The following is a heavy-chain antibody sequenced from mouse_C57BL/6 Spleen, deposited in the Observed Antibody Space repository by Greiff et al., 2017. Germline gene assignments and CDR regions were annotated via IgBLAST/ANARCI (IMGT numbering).Heavy chain of an antibody. V-gene: IGHV7-3*01. Sequence: EVHLVASGGGLVQPGGSLSLSCAASGFTFTDYYMSWVRQPPGKALEWLGFIRNKANGYTTEYSASVKGRFTISRDNSQSILYLQMNALRAEDSATYYCARLGLYAMDYWGQGTSVTVSS. CDR2: IRNKANGYTT. J-gene: IGHJ4*01. D-gene: IGHD4-1*01. CDR3: ARLGLYAMDY. CDR1: GFTFTDYY.